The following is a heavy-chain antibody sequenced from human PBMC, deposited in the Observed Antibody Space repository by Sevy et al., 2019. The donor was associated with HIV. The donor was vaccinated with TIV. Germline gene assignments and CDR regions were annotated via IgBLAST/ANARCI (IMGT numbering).Heavy chain of an antibody. Sequence: SGPTLVNPTQTLTLTCTFSGFSLSTSGVGVGWIRQPPGKALEWLALIYWNDDKRYSPSLKSRLTITKDTSKNQVVLTMTSMDPVDTATYYCAQLGVTTTAFDIWGQGTMVTVSS. J-gene: IGHJ3*02. CDR3: AQLGVTTTAFDI. CDR2: IYWNDDK. CDR1: GFSLSTSGVG. D-gene: IGHD4-17*01. V-gene: IGHV2-5*01.